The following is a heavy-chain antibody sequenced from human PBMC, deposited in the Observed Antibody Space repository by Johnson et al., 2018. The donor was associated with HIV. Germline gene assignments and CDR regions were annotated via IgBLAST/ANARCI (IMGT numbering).Heavy chain of an antibody. D-gene: IGHD6-19*01. CDR2: ISKSGSTI. Sequence: QVQLVESGGGLVQPGGSLRLSCAASGFTFSDYYMTWIRQAPGKGLEWLSYISKSGSTIYYADSVKGRFTISRDNAKNSLYLQMNSLRAEDTAVYYCARFPGSGWDHDAFDIWGQGTMVTVSS. J-gene: IGHJ3*02. CDR3: ARFPGSGWDHDAFDI. V-gene: IGHV3-11*04. CDR1: GFTFSDYY.